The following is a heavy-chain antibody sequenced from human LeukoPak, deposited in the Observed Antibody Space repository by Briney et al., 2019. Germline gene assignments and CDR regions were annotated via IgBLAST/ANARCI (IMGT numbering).Heavy chain of an antibody. Sequence: SETLSLTCTVSGASISTSRDYWGWIRQPPGKGLEWIGSIYYIGDTYYNPSLKSRVTMSVDTSKNQFSLKLSSVTAADTAVYYCARDRGTWNDDGFDYWGRGTLVTVSS. D-gene: IGHD1-1*01. CDR3: ARDRGTWNDDGFDY. V-gene: IGHV4-39*07. CDR2: IYYIGDT. CDR1: GASISTSRDY. J-gene: IGHJ4*02.